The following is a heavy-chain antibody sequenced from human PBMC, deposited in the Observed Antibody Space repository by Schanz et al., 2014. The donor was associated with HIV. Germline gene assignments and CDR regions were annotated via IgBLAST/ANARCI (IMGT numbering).Heavy chain of an antibody. CDR3: ARAAFSSEYYYGMDV. J-gene: IGHJ6*02. CDR2: ISGGST. D-gene: IGHD3-3*02. V-gene: IGHV3-23*01. CDR1: GFTFSNYA. Sequence: EVQLLESGGGLVQPGGSLRLSCAASGFTFSNYAMTWVRQAPGKGLEWVSAISGGSTYSADSVKGRFTISRDNSKNTLYLQMNSLRVEDTAVYFCARAAFSSEYYYGMDVWGQGTTVTVSS.